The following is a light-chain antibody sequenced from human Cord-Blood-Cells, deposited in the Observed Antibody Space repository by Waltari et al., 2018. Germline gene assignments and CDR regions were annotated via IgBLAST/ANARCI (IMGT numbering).Light chain of an antibody. J-gene: IGKJ4*01. CDR2: DAS. Sequence: EIVLTQSPATLSLSPGDRATLSCRASQRVSSYLAWYQQKPGQAPRLLIYDASNRAPGIPARFSGSGSGTDFTLTISSLEPEDFAVYYCQQRSNWPPLTFGGGTKVEIK. V-gene: IGKV3-11*01. CDR3: QQRSNWPPLT. CDR1: QRVSSY.